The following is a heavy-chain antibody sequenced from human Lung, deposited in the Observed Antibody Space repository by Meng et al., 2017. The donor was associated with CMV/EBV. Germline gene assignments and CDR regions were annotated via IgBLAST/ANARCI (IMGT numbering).Heavy chain of an antibody. CDR1: GFTFSSDA. V-gene: IGHV3-30*04. CDR2: ISYDGSNK. D-gene: IGHD5-18*01. J-gene: IGHJ5*02. Sequence: SGFTFSSDAMHWVRQAPGKGLEWVAVISYDGSNKYYADSVKGRFTISRDNSKNTLYLQMNSLRAEDTAVYYCARDHGYSYGSGWFDPWGQGTLVTVSS. CDR3: ARDHGYSYGSGWFDP.